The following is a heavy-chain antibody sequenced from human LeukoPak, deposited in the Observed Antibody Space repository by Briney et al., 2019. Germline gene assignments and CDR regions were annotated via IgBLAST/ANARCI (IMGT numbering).Heavy chain of an antibody. Sequence: GASVKVSCKASGYTFTGYYMHWVRQAPGQGLEWMGWINPNSGGTNYAQKFQGWVTMTRDTSISTAYMELSRPRSDDTAVYYCARGVSGSYFDAFDIWGQGTMVTVSS. CDR3: ARGVSGSYFDAFDI. CDR2: INPNSGGT. D-gene: IGHD1-26*01. J-gene: IGHJ3*02. V-gene: IGHV1-2*04. CDR1: GYTFTGYY.